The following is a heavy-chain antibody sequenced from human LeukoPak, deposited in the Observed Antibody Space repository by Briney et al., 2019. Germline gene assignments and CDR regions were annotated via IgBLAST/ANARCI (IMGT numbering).Heavy chain of an antibody. J-gene: IGHJ4*02. CDR3: AREGPDNYYDSSGYYR. D-gene: IGHD3-22*01. CDR1: GGSFSGYY. Sequence: PSETLSLTCAVYGGSFSGYYWSWIRQPPGKGLEWIGEINHSGGTNYNPSLKSRGTISLDTSKNQFSLKLSSVTAADTAVYYCAREGPDNYYDSSGYYRWGQGTLVTVSS. CDR2: INHSGGT. V-gene: IGHV4-34*01.